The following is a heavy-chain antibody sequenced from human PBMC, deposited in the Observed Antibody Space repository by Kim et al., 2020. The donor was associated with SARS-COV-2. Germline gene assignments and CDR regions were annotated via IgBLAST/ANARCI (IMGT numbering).Heavy chain of an antibody. Sequence: GRSLRLSCAASGFTFSSYGMHWVRQAPGKGLEWVAVISYDGSNKYYADSGKGRFTISRDNSKNTLYLQMNSLRAEDTAVYYCAKYGMVRGPVRGYYMDVWGKGTTVTVSS. CDR2: ISYDGSNK. J-gene: IGHJ6*03. V-gene: IGHV3-30*18. D-gene: IGHD3-10*01. CDR1: GFTFSSYG. CDR3: AKYGMVRGPVRGYYMDV.